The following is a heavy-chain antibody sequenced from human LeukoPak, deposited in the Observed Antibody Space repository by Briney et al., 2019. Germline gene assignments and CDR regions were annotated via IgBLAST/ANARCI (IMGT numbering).Heavy chain of an antibody. Sequence: PSETLSLTCTVSGGSISSGSYYWSWIRQPAGKGLEWIGRIYSSGSTNYNPSLKSRVTRSVDTSKNQFSLKLSSVTAADTAVYYCARESWIAAGTVYWGQGTLVTVSS. CDR1: GGSISSGSYY. D-gene: IGHD6-13*01. V-gene: IGHV4-61*02. J-gene: IGHJ4*02. CDR3: ARESWIAAGTVY. CDR2: IYSSGST.